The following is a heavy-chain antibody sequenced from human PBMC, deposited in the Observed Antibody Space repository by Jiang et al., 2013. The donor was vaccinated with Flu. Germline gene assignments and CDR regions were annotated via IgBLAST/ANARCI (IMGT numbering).Heavy chain of an antibody. CDR2: INPNSGGT. CDR1: GYTFTGYY. J-gene: IGHJ3*02. V-gene: IGHV1-2*02. CDR3: ARVYDSSGYPDDAFDI. Sequence: SGAEVKKPGASVKVSCKASGYTFTGYYMHWVRQAPGQGLEWMGWINPNSGGTNYAQKFQGRVTMTRDTSISTAYMELSRLRSDDTAVYYCARVYDSSGYPDDAFDIWGQGTMVTVSS. D-gene: IGHD3-22*01.